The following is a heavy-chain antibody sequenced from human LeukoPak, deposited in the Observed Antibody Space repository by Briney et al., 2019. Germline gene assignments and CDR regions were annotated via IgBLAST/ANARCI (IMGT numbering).Heavy chain of an antibody. CDR2: IYYSGST. CDR3: ARGAPHITLYYYYGMDV. J-gene: IGHJ6*02. V-gene: IGHV4-61*01. CDR1: GGSVSSGSYY. Sequence: SETLSLTCAVSGGSVSSGSYYWSWIRQPPGKGLEWIGYIYYSGSTNYNPSLKSRVTISVDTSKNQFSLKLSSVTAADTAVYYCARGAPHITLYYYYGMDVWGQGTTVTVSS.